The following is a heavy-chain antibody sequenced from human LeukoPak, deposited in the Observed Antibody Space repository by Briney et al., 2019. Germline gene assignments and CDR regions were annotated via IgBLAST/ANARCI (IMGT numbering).Heavy chain of an antibody. Sequence: ASAKVSCKASGYTFTSYYMHWVRQAPGQGLEWMGIINPSGGSTSYAQKFQGRVTMTRDTSTSTVYMELSSLRSEDTAVYYCARGSYYYDSSGYYSDAFDIWGQGTMVTVSS. V-gene: IGHV1-46*01. CDR3: ARGSYYYDSSGYYSDAFDI. CDR1: GYTFTSYY. CDR2: INPSGGST. J-gene: IGHJ3*02. D-gene: IGHD3-22*01.